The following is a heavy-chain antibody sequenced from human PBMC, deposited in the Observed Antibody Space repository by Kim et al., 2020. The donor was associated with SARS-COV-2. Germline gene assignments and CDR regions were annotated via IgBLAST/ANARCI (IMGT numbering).Heavy chain of an antibody. Sequence: AAPVKGRLTISRDDSKNTLYLQVNSLKTEDTAVYYCTTHPYDPCEPFDYWGQGTLVTVSS. J-gene: IGHJ4*02. V-gene: IGHV3-15*01. D-gene: IGHD5-12*01. CDR3: TTHPYDPCEPFDY.